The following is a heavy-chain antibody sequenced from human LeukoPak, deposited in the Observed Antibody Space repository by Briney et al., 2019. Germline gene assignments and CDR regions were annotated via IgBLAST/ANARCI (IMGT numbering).Heavy chain of an antibody. V-gene: IGHV1-18*01. D-gene: IGHD3-22*01. CDR2: ISAYNGNT. Sequence: GASVTVSCKASGYTFTSYGISWVRQAPGQGLEWMGWISAYNGNTNYAQKLQGRVTMTTDTSTSTAYMELRSLRSDDTAVYYCARDQDYYDSSGYYIPNWFDPWGQGTLVTVSS. CDR1: GYTFTSYG. J-gene: IGHJ5*02. CDR3: ARDQDYYDSSGYYIPNWFDP.